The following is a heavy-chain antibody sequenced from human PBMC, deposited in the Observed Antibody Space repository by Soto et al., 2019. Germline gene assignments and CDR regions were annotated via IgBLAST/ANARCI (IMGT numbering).Heavy chain of an antibody. CDR3: AAPGIAAADGFDY. J-gene: IGHJ4*02. CDR2: IIPIFGTA. D-gene: IGHD6-13*01. Sequence: SVKVSCKASGGTFSSYTISWVRQAPGQGLEWMGGIIPIFGTANYAQKFQGRVTITADESTSTAYMELSSLRSEDTAVYYCAAPGIAAADGFDYWGQGTLVTVSS. CDR1: GGTFSSYT. V-gene: IGHV1-69*13.